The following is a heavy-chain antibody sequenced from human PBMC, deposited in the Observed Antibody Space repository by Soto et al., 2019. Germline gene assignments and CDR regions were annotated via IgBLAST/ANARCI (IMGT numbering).Heavy chain of an antibody. Sequence: SLRLSCAASEFTFSSYPMSWVRQAPGKGLEWVSAITGSGGFTNYADSVKGRFTISNSKNTLFLQMNSLRAEDTAVYYCAKARDTVTAYDAYDMWGQGTMVTVSS. D-gene: IGHD2-21*02. J-gene: IGHJ3*02. CDR2: ITGSGGFT. CDR3: AKARDTVTAYDAYDM. CDR1: EFTFSSYP. V-gene: IGHV3-23*01.